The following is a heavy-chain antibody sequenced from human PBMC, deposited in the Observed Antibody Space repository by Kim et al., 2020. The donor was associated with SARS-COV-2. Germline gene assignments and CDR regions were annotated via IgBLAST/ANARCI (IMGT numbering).Heavy chain of an antibody. V-gene: IGHV4-34*01. CDR3: ARGPLCRSTSCYTSGGY. CDR1: GGSFSGYY. J-gene: IGHJ4*01. Sequence: SETLSLTCAVYGGSFSGYYWSWIRQPPGKGLEWIGEINHSGSTNYNPSLKSRVTISVDTSKNQFSLKLSSVTAADTAVYYCARGPLCRSTSCYTSGGYWG. CDR2: INHSGST. D-gene: IGHD2-2*02.